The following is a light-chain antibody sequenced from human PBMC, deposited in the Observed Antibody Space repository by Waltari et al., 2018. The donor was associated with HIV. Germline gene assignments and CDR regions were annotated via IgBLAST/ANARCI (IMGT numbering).Light chain of an antibody. J-gene: IGKJ1*01. CDR2: GAS. V-gene: IGKV3-15*01. CDR1: RSVKSN. Sequence: ETVMTQSPATLSVSPGERDILSCRASRSVKSNLAWYQQKPGQAPSLLIYGASTRATGTPARFSGSGSGTEFTLTISDLHSEDSAVYYCQQYDTWPRTFGRGTKVEFK. CDR3: QQYDTWPRT.